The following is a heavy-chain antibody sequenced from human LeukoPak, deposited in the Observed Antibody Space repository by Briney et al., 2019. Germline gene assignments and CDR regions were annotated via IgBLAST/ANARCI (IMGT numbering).Heavy chain of an antibody. V-gene: IGHV3-30-3*01. CDR3: ARDTLYYYDSSELY. D-gene: IGHD3-22*01. CDR1: GFTFSSYA. CDR2: ISYDGSNK. J-gene: IGHJ4*02. Sequence: PGGSLRLSCAASGFTFSSYAMHWVRQAPGKGLEWVAVISYDGSNKYYADSVKGRFTISRDNSKNTLYLQMNSLRAEDTAVYYCARDTLYYYDSSELYWGQGTLVTVSS.